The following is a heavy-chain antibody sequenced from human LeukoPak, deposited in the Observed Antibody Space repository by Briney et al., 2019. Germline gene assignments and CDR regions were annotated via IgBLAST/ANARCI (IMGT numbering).Heavy chain of an antibody. CDR1: GYTFTGNY. Sequence: ASVKVSCKASGYTFTGNYMHWVRQAPGQGFEWMGRINPNSGGTNYAQKFQGRVTMTRDTSISTAYMELSRLRSDDTAVYYCANQGDYYDFWSGYYDWYFDLWGRGTLVTVSS. CDR3: ANQGDYYDFWSGYYDWYFDL. V-gene: IGHV1-2*06. D-gene: IGHD3-3*01. J-gene: IGHJ2*01. CDR2: INPNSGGT.